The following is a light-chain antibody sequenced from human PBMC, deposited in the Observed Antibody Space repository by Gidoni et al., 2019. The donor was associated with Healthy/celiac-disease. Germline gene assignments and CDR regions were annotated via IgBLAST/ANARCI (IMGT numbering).Light chain of an antibody. Sequence: ELVLTQSPGTLSLSPGERATLSCRASQSVSSSYLAWYQQKPGQAPRLLIYGASRRATGIPDRFSGSGSGTDCTLTISRLEPEDFAVYYCQQYGSSPRTFGQGTKVEIK. CDR1: QSVSSSY. J-gene: IGKJ1*01. CDR3: QQYGSSPRT. V-gene: IGKV3-20*01. CDR2: GAS.